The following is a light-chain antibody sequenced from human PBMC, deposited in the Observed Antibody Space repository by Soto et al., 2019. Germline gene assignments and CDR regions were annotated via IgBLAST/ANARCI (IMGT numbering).Light chain of an antibody. CDR1: QSIDAN. CDR3: QQYKNWPPYT. Sequence: EIVMTQSPATLSVSPGERATLSCRASQSIDANLAWYQHKPGQAPRLLVYGASTRVTGIPPRFSGSRSGTEFTLTISSLQSEDVGIYYCQQYKNWPPYTFGQGTKVDIK. J-gene: IGKJ2*01. CDR2: GAS. V-gene: IGKV3-15*01.